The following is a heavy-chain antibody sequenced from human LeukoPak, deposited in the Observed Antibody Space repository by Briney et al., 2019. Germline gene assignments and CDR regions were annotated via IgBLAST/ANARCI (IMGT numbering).Heavy chain of an antibody. D-gene: IGHD1-26*01. CDR3: ANLGIVGATPTFDY. V-gene: IGHV3-23*01. CDR2: ISGSGGST. Sequence: GGSLRLSCAASGFTFSSYNMNWVRQAPGKGLEWVSAISGSGGSTYYADSVKGRFTISSDNSKNTLYLQMNSLRAEDTAVYYCANLGIVGATPTFDYWGQGTLVTVSS. CDR1: GFTFSSYN. J-gene: IGHJ4*02.